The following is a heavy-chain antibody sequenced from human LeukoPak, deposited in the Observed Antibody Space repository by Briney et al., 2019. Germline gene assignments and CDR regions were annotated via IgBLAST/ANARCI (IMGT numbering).Heavy chain of an antibody. CDR1: GGSISSSSYY. D-gene: IGHD3-10*01. CDR2: IYYSGST. CDR3: AREGDHYYGSGSYVD. V-gene: IGHV4-39*07. Sequence: SETLSLTCTVSGGSISSSSYYWGWIRQPPGKGLEWIGSIYYSGSTYYNPSLKSRVTISVDTSKNQFSLKLSSVTAADTAVYYCAREGDHYYGSGSYVDWGQGTLVTVSS. J-gene: IGHJ4*02.